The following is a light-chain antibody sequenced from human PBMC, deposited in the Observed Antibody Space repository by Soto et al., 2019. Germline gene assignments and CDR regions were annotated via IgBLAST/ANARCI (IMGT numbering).Light chain of an antibody. V-gene: IGKV3-20*01. CDR2: GAS. Sequence: EVVMTQSPATLSVSPGERATLSCRASQSVTTNMAWYQQKPGQAPRLLIYGASSRATGIPDRFSGSGSGTDFTLTISRLELEDFAVYYCQQYGTSPFTFGPGTKVDIK. CDR1: QSVTTN. CDR3: QQYGTSPFT. J-gene: IGKJ3*01.